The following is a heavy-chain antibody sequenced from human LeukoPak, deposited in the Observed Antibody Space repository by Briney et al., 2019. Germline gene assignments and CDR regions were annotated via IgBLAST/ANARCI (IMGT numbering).Heavy chain of an antibody. V-gene: IGHV3-48*03. CDR3: ARSLLSAVAGLVDS. J-gene: IGHJ4*02. CDR2: ISRSGGAI. CDR1: GFSFSSYE. Sequence: GGSLRLSCAASGFSFSSYEMNWVRQAPGKGLEWVSYISRSGGAIYYADSVKGRFTISRDNAKNSLYLQLNSLRAEDTAVYYCARSLLSAVAGLVDSWGQGTLVTVSS. D-gene: IGHD6-19*01.